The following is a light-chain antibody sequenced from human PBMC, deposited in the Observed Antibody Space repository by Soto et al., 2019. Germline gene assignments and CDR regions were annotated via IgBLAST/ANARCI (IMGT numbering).Light chain of an antibody. Sequence: EIVLTQSPGTLSLSPGERATLSCKASQRVSSSHLAWYQQKVGQPPRLLLHETSTRATGIPDRFSGSGSGTDFTLTISRLEPEDFAMYYCQQFGNSLYTFGQGTKLEI. J-gene: IGKJ2*01. V-gene: IGKV3-20*01. CDR2: ETS. CDR3: QQFGNSLYT. CDR1: QRVSSSH.